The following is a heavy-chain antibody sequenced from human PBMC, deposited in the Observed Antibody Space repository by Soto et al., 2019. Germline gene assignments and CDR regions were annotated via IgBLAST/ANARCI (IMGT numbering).Heavy chain of an antibody. Sequence: QVQLVQSGAEVKKPGASVKVSCKASGYTFTSYAMHWVRQAPGQRLDLMGWINAGNGYTKYSQKFQGRVTITRDTSASTAYTELSSLRSEDTAVYYCARISDSGSYLHAFDIWGQGTMVTVSS. CDR3: ARISDSGSYLHAFDI. J-gene: IGHJ3*02. CDR2: INAGNGYT. D-gene: IGHD1-26*01. V-gene: IGHV1-3*01. CDR1: GYTFTSYA.